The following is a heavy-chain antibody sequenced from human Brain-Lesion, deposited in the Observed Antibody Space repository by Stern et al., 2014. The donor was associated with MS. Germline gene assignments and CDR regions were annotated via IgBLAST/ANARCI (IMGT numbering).Heavy chain of an antibody. J-gene: IGHJ4*02. V-gene: IGHV3-11*01. CDR2: ISTTASNI. D-gene: IGHD2-2*01. Sequence: VQLVESGGNLVKPGGSLRLSCAASGFTFSEYYMNWIRQAPGKGLEWVSYISTTASNIYYADSVKGRFTISRDNTKNSLFLLMSSLRAEDTAVYYCAISSSRYYFDSWGLGTLVTVSS. CDR1: GFTFSEYY. CDR3: AISSSRYYFDS.